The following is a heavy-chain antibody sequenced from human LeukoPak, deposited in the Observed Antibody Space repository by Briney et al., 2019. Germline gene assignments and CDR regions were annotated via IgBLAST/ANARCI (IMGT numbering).Heavy chain of an antibody. CDR1: GFTFSSYA. D-gene: IGHD3-10*01. V-gene: IGHV3-64D*09. CDR3: VKAQYYYGSGSYFDY. Sequence: PGGSLRLPCSASGFTFSSYAMHWVRQAPGKGLEYVSAISSNGGSTYYADSVKGRFTISRDNSKNTLYLQMSSLRAEDTAVYYCVKAQYYYGSGSYFDYWGQGTLVTVSS. J-gene: IGHJ4*02. CDR2: ISSNGGST.